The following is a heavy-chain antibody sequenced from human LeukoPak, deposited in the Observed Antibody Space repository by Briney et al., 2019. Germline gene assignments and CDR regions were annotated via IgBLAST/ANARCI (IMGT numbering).Heavy chain of an antibody. CDR3: ARIIAAAVLPFQH. V-gene: IGHV5-51*01. J-gene: IGHJ1*01. CDR2: IYPGDSET. Sequence: GESLKISCQGSGYIFTSYWIGWVRQMPGKGLEWMGIIYPGDSETRYSPSFQGQVTFSVDKSISTAYLQWSSLKASDTAMYYCARIIAAAVLPFQHWGQGTLVTVSS. CDR1: GYIFTSYW. D-gene: IGHD6-13*01.